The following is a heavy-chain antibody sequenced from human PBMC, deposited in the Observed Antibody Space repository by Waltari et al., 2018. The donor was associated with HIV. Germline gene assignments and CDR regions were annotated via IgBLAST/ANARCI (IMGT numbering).Heavy chain of an antibody. V-gene: IGHV4-61*02. J-gene: IGHJ5*02. CDR1: GASITSGNYF. CDR3: AREALVYKYGRYCSDDDCYSRWFDP. Sequence: QVQLQESGPGLVKFSQTLSLTRNVSGASITSGNYFWTWVRQPAGKTLEWIGRISTSGSIKHNTSLKGRVTISRDTSNNHFSLTVTSVTAADTAVYYCAREALVYKYGRYCSDDDCYSRWFDPWGHGTQVTVSS. CDR2: ISTSGSI. D-gene: IGHD2-21*02.